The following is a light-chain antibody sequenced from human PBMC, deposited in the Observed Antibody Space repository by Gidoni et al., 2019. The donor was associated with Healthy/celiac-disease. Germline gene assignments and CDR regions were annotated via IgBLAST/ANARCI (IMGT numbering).Light chain of an antibody. V-gene: IGKV2-28*01. CDR3: MQALQTPT. J-gene: IGKJ3*01. CDR2: LGS. CDR1: QSLLHSNGYNY. Sequence: DIVMTQSPLSLPVTPGEPASISCRSSQSLLHSNGYNYLDWYLQKPGQSPQLLIYLGSNRASGVPDRCSGSGSGTDFTLKISRVEAEDVGVYYCMQALQTPTFGPXTKVDIK.